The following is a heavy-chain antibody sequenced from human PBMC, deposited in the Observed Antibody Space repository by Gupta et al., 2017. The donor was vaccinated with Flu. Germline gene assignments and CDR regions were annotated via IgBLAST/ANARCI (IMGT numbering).Heavy chain of an antibody. CDR1: GFTVSSSY. V-gene: IGHV3-53*02. Sequence: EVQLVETGGGLIQPGGSLRLSCAASGFTVSSSYMSWVRQAPGKGLGWFSVIYSGGSTYYADSVKGRFTISRDNSKNTLYLQMNSLRAEDTAVYYCARATGYCSSTSCYTVFDYWGQGTLVTVSS. CDR2: IYSGGST. D-gene: IGHD2-2*02. J-gene: IGHJ4*02. CDR3: ARATGYCSSTSCYTVFDY.